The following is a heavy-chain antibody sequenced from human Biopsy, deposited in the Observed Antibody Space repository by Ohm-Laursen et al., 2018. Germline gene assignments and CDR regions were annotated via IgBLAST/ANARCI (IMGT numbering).Heavy chain of an antibody. CDR1: GFSFNNYG. CDR3: AKDRYNYTPIGGFSMDV. D-gene: IGHD5-18*01. Sequence: SLRLSCSASGFSFNNYGMHWVRQGPGKGLERVAFIFYDGSNTYYADSVKGRFTISRDNSRDTLYLQMSSLRAEDTAVYYCAKDRYNYTPIGGFSMDVWGQGTTVTVSS. CDR2: IFYDGSNT. J-gene: IGHJ6*02. V-gene: IGHV3-30*18.